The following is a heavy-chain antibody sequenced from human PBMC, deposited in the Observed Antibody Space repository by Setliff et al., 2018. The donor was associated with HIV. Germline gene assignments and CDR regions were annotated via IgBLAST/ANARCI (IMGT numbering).Heavy chain of an antibody. CDR3: ARPRVGDDAFNI. CDR1: DDPISSYY. J-gene: IGHJ3*02. V-gene: IGHV4-4*07. Sequence: SETLSRTCYVTDDPISSYYWSWVRQPAGKGLEWIGRLYVSGDTNYNPSLKSRLSISLDTSKNQFSLSLTSLTAADTAVYFCARPRVGDDAFNIWSQGTLVTVSS. CDR2: LYVSGDT.